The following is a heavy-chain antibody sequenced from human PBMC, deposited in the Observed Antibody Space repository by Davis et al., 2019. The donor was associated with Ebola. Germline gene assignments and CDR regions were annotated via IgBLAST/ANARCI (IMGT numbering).Heavy chain of an antibody. CDR1: GFVFRSYV. V-gene: IGHV3-23*01. J-gene: IGHJ3*02. CDR2: FGTSGDT. CDR3: AKDTTNIWFDI. Sequence: GGSLRLSCAASGFVFRSYVMSWVRRAPGKGLEWVSTFGTSGDTYYADSVKGRFTMSRDNSRNTLSLQMNGLRVEDTAIYYCAKDTTNIWFDIWGQGTMVTVSS. D-gene: IGHD1-26*01.